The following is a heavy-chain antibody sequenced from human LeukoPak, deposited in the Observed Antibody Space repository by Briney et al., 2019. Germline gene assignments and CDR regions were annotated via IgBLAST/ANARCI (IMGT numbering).Heavy chain of an antibody. CDR1: GFTFSSYA. CDR2: ISGSGDNT. J-gene: IGHJ4*02. CDR3: AKGSYYDSSGSFYFDY. D-gene: IGHD3-22*01. Sequence: GGSLRLSCAASGFTFSSYAMSWVRQAPGKGLEWVSGISGSGDNTDYADSVKGRFTISRDNSKNTLYVQVNSLGTEDTAAYYCAKGSYYDSSGSFYFDYWGQGTLVTVSS. V-gene: IGHV3-23*01.